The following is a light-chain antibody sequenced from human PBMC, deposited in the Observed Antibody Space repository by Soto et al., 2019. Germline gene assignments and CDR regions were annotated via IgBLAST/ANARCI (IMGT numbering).Light chain of an antibody. J-gene: IGLJ1*01. Sequence: QSVLTQVASVSGSPGQSITISCTGTSRDVGTVNLVSWYQQHPGKAPRLMIYEVIKRPSGVSNRFSGSKSGKTASLTISGLQAEDKADYDCCSYAGSSVYVFGTGTKVTVL. V-gene: IGLV2-23*02. CDR1: SRDVGTVNL. CDR2: EVI. CDR3: CSYAGSSVYV.